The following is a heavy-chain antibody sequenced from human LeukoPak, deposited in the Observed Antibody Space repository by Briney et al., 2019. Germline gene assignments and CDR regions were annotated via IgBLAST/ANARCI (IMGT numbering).Heavy chain of an antibody. CDR1: GGSFSGYS. Sequence: SGTLSLTCAVYGGSFSGYSWSWIRQPPGKGLEWIAEITGSGSTNYNPSLKSRVTRSVDTSTNQFSQKLSYVTAADTAMCYCARVRSDYYFGMDVWGQGSTVTVSS. V-gene: IGHV4-34*01. CDR3: ARVRSDYYFGMDV. CDR2: ITGSGST. J-gene: IGHJ6*01.